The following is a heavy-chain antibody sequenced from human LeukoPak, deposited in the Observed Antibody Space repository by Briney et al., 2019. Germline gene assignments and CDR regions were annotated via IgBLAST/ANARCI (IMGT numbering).Heavy chain of an antibody. CDR2: IKQDGSEK. CDR3: ARNLPAADY. CDR1: GFTFNKYW. V-gene: IGHV3-7*01. D-gene: IGHD2-2*01. J-gene: IGHJ4*02. Sequence: PGGSLRLSCAASGFTFNKYWMTWVRQAPGKGLEWVANIKQDGSEKYYVDSVKGRFTISRDNAKNSLYLQMNSLRAEDTAVYYCARNLPAADYWGQGTLVTVSS.